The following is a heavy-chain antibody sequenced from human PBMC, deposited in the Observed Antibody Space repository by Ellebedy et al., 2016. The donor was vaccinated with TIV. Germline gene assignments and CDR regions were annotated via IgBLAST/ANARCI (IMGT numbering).Heavy chain of an antibody. Sequence: SETLSLTXAVYGGSFSGHYWTWIRQPPGKGLEWIGEIHHSGSTNSNPSLKSRVTISVDTSKNQFSLKLSSVTAADTAVYYCARGDKGSYGSGLYHWGQGILVTVSS. CDR1: GGSFSGHY. J-gene: IGHJ5*02. D-gene: IGHD3-10*01. CDR3: ARGDKGSYGSGLYH. CDR2: IHHSGST. V-gene: IGHV4-34*01.